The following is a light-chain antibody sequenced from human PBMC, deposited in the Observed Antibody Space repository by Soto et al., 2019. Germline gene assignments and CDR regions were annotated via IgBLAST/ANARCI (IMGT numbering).Light chain of an antibody. Sequence: DIVMTQSPSSLSVSPRETATLSCRASQSINRYLAWYQHKPGQAPRLLIHGASTRATDVPARFSGGGSETEFTLTISSLQSEDFAVYFCQQYNIWPLWTFGQGTKVDIK. CDR2: GAS. J-gene: IGKJ1*01. CDR1: QSINRY. CDR3: QQYNIWPLWT. V-gene: IGKV3-15*01.